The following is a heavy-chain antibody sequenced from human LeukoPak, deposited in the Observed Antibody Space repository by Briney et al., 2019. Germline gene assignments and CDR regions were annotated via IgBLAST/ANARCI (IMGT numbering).Heavy chain of an antibody. CDR1: GFTVSSNY. V-gene: IGHV3-53*01. CDR3: ARAGKSTVTTWWY. Sequence: PGGSLRLSCAASGFTVSSNYMSWVRQAPGKGLEWVPVIYSGGSTYYADSVKGRFTISRDNSKNTLYLQMNSLRAEDTAVYYCARAGKSTVTTWWYWGQGTLVTVSS. D-gene: IGHD4-17*01. J-gene: IGHJ4*02. CDR2: IYSGGST.